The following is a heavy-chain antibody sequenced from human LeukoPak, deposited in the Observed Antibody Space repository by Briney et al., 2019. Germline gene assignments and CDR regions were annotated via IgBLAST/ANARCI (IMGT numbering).Heavy chain of an antibody. V-gene: IGHV4-34*01. D-gene: IGHD6-19*01. CDR1: GGSFSGYY. CDR2: INHSGST. Sequence: PSETLSLTCAVYGGSFSGYYWSWIRQPPGKGLEWIGEINHSGSTNYNPSLKSRVTISVDTSKNQFSLKLSSVTAADTAVYYCATGGIAVAAWDYWGQGTLVTVSS. J-gene: IGHJ4*02. CDR3: ATGGIAVAAWDY.